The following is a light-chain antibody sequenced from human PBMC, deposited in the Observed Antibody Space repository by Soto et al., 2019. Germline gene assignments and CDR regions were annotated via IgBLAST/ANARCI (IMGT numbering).Light chain of an antibody. CDR3: QQYDILIT. Sequence: DIQMTQSPSSLSASVGDRVTITCQASQDIRDKLNWYQQKPGKAPKLLIYDASNLETGVPSRFRGSGSGTEFTFSISSLQPEDFEADYCQQYDILITFGGGTKVEIK. J-gene: IGKJ4*01. V-gene: IGKV1-33*01. CDR2: DAS. CDR1: QDIRDK.